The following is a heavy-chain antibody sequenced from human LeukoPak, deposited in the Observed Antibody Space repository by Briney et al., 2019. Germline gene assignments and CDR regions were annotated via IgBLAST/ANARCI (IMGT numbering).Heavy chain of an antibody. J-gene: IGHJ4*02. CDR2: INEDGSQK. CDR3: VPRDED. CDR1: GHTFSNWW. V-gene: IGHV3-7*01. Sequence: GGSLRLSCAAPGHTFSNWWMNWVRQAPGKGLEWVANINEDGSQKYYADSVKGRFAISRDNAKNSVHLQMDSLRAEDTAFYYCVPRDEDWGQGILVTVSS.